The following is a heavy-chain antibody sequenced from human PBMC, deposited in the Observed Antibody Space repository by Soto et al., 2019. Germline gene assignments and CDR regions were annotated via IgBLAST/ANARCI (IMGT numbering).Heavy chain of an antibody. CDR1: GYTFTKYY. CDR2: INPGDGTT. CDR3: ARDVAREKDS. Sequence: QVQLLQSGAEVKQPGASVKVSCKASGYTFTKYYIHWVRQAPGQGLEWMGVINPGDGTTTYAQSFQGRAKMTGDTSTSTVYLGLSSLRIDDTAVYFCARDVAREKDSWGQGTLVTVSS. V-gene: IGHV1-46*01. D-gene: IGHD1-26*01. J-gene: IGHJ5*01.